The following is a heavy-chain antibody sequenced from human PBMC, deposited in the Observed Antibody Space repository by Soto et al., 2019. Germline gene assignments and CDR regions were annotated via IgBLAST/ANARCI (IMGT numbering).Heavy chain of an antibody. CDR3: AKDHSICEVANWFDP. D-gene: IGHD3-3*01. Sequence: GGSLRLSCAASGFTFSSYAMSWVRQAPGKGLEWVSAISGSGGSTYYADSVKGRFTISRDNSKNTLYLQMNSLRAEDTAVYCCAKDHSICEVANWFDPWGQGTLVTVPS. J-gene: IGHJ5*02. CDR1: GFTFSSYA. CDR2: ISGSGGST. V-gene: IGHV3-23*01.